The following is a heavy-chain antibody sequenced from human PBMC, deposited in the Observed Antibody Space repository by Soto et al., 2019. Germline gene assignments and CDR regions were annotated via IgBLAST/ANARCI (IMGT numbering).Heavy chain of an antibody. CDR2: ISYDGSNK. CDR1: GFTFSSYG. D-gene: IGHD1-26*01. Sequence: PGGSLRLSCAASGFTFSSYGMHWVRQAPGKGLEWVAVISYDGSNKYYADSVKGRFTISRDNSKNTLYLQMNSLRAEDTAVYYCAKSRAGAWTPLLDYWGQGTLVTVSS. CDR3: AKSRAGAWTPLLDY. V-gene: IGHV3-30*18. J-gene: IGHJ4*02.